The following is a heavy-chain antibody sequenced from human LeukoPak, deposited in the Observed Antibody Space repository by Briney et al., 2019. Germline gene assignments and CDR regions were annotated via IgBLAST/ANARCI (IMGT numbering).Heavy chain of an antibody. D-gene: IGHD3-16*01. CDR3: AKRGDGGHKSLEY. J-gene: IGHJ4*02. CDR2: ITYDGSSE. V-gene: IGHV3-30*18. Sequence: ITYDGSSEYYADSVKDRFTVSRDNSKNTLYLQMSSLKTEDTAVYYCAKRGDGGHKSLEYWGQGTLVIVSS.